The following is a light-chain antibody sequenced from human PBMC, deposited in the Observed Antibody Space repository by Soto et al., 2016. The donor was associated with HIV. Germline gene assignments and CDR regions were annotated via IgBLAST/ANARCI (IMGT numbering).Light chain of an antibody. CDR2: KDS. V-gene: IGLV3-25*03. CDR3: QSADSSGTYVL. CDR1: NIESKS. J-gene: IGLJ2*01. Sequence: SYELTQPLSVSVAPEETASITCGGDNIESKSVHWYQQKPGQAPVLVIYKDSERPSGIPERFSGSSSGTTVTLTIGGVQAEDEADYYCQSADSSGTYVLFGGGTKLTVL.